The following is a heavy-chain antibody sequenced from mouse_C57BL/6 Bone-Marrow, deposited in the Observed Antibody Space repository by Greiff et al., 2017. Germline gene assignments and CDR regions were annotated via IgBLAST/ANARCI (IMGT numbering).Heavy chain of an antibody. CDR2: ISNGGGST. Sequence: EVKLVESGGGLVQPGGSLKLSCAASGFTFSDYYMYWVRQTPEKRLEWVAYISNGGGSTYYPDTVKGRFTISRDNAKNTLYLQMSRLKSEDTAMYYCARLGGNYFYYAMDYWGQGTSVTVSS. D-gene: IGHD2-1*01. CDR3: ARLGGNYFYYAMDY. CDR1: GFTFSDYY. J-gene: IGHJ4*01. V-gene: IGHV5-12*01.